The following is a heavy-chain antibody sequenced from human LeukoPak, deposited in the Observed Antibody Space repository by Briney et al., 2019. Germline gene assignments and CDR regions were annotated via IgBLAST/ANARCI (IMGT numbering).Heavy chain of an antibody. CDR2: IYYSGST. J-gene: IGHJ5*02. D-gene: IGHD6-6*01. V-gene: IGHV4-31*03. CDR1: GGSISSGGYY. Sequence: SETLSLTCTVSGGSISSGGYYWSWIRQHPGKGLEWIGYIYYSGSTYYNPSLKSRVTISVDTSKNQFSLKLSSVTAADTAVYYCARTPNEQLFVGWFDPWGQGTLVTVSS. CDR3: ARTPNEQLFVGWFDP.